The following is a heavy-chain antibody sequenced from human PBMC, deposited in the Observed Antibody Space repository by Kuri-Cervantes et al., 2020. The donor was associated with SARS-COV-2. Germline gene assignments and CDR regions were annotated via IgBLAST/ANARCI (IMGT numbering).Heavy chain of an antibody. Sequence: SETLSLTCTVSGGSISSSSYYWGWIRQPPGKGLEWIGSIYYSGSTYYNPSLKSRVTISVDTSKSQFSLKLSSVTAADTAVYYCATSGYYDFWSGYYLDYWGQGTLVTVSS. J-gene: IGHJ4*02. D-gene: IGHD3-3*01. CDR3: ATSGYYDFWSGYYLDY. V-gene: IGHV4-39*01. CDR2: IYYSGST. CDR1: GGSISSSSYY.